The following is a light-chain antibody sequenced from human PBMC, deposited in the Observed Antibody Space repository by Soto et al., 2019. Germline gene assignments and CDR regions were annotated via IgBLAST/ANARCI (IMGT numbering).Light chain of an antibody. CDR1: SSNIGAGYD. CDR3: QSYDSSLSGWV. V-gene: IGLV1-40*01. CDR2: GNN. J-gene: IGLJ3*02. Sequence: QPVLTQPPSVSGAPGRRVTISCTGSSSNIGAGYDVHWYQQLPGTAPKLLIYGNNNRPSGVPDRFSGSKSGTSVSLAITGLQAEDEADYYCQSYDSSLSGWVFGGGTKLTVL.